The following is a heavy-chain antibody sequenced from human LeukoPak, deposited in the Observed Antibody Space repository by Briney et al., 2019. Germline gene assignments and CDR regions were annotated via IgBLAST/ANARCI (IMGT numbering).Heavy chain of an antibody. J-gene: IGHJ4*02. V-gene: IGHV3-11*01. CDR3: AKGHTFTAP. CDR2: ISSSGTTI. Sequence: PGGSLRLSCAASGFTFSDYYISWIRQAPGKGLEWVSYISSSGTTINYADSVKDRFTISRDNAKNSLYLQMNSLRAEDTAVYYCAKGHTFTAPWGQGTLVTVSS. CDR1: GFTFSDYY. D-gene: IGHD2/OR15-2a*01.